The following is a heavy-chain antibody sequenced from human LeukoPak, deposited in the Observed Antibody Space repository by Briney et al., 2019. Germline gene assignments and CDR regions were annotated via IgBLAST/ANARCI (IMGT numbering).Heavy chain of an antibody. D-gene: IGHD3-22*01. CDR2: INPNSGGT. V-gene: IGHV1-2*02. J-gene: IGHJ5*02. CDR3: ARDRSYYYDSSGTLGGFDP. Sequence: ASVTVSCKASGYTFTGYYMHWVRQAPGQGLEWMGWINPNSGGTNYAQNFQGRVTITRDTSISTAYMELSRLRSDDTAVYYCARDRSYYYDSSGTLGGFDPWGQGTLVTVSS. CDR1: GYTFTGYY.